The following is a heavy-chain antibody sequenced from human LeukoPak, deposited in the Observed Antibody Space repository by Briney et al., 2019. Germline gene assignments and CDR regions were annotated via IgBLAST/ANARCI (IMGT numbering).Heavy chain of an antibody. Sequence: PGGSRRLSCAASGFTFSDHFLDWVRQAPGKGLEWVGRTRNKPNSYITEYAASVKGRFTISRDDSKNSLYLQMSSLKTDDTAMYYCASIRGTFGYWGQGTLVTVSS. J-gene: IGHJ4*02. V-gene: IGHV3-72*01. CDR2: TRNKPNSYIT. D-gene: IGHD1-26*01. CDR1: GFTFSDHF. CDR3: ASIRGTFGY.